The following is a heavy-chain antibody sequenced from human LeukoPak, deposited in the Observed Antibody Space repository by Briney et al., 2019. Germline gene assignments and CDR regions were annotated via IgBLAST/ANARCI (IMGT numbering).Heavy chain of an antibody. CDR3: ARTMCSGGSCYENWFDP. V-gene: IGHV1-69*01. D-gene: IGHD2-15*01. Sequence: SVKVSCKASGGTFSSYAISWVRQAPGQGLEWMGGIIPIFGTANYAQKFRGRVTITADESTSTAYMELSSLRSEDTAVYYCARTMCSGGSCYENWFDPWGQGTLVTVSS. J-gene: IGHJ5*02. CDR1: GGTFSSYA. CDR2: IIPIFGTA.